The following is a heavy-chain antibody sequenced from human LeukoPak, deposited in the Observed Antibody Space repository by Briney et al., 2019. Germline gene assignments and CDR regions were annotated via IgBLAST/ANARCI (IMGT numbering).Heavy chain of an antibody. J-gene: IGHJ4*02. CDR1: GFTFSSYA. CDR2: IGGSSIST. D-gene: IGHD5/OR15-5a*01. Sequence: GGSLRLSCAASGFTFSSYAMSWVRQAPGKGLEWVSAIGGSSISTYYSDSVKGRFTISRDNSKNTLYLQMNSLRAEDTAVYYCARGSTIYYDYWGQGTLVTVSS. V-gene: IGHV3-23*01. CDR3: ARGSTIYYDY.